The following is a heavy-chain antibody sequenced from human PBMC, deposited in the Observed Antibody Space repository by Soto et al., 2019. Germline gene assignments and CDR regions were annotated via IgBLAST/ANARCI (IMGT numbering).Heavy chain of an antibody. CDR1: GGTFSSYA. D-gene: IGHD2-2*01. CDR3: ARFQRVPGVVPAAMGGWFDS. J-gene: IGHJ5*01. V-gene: IGHV1-69*13. CDR2: IIPIFGTA. Sequence: ASVKVSCKASGGTFSSYAISWVRQAPGQGLEWMGGIIPIFGTANYAQKFQGRVTITADESTSTAYMELSSLRSEDTAVYYCARFQRVPGVVPAAMGGWFDSWGQGTLVTGSS.